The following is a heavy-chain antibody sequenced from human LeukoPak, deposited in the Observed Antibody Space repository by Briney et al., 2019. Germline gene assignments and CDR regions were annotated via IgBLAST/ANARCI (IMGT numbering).Heavy chain of an antibody. Sequence: GGSLRLSCAASGFTFSSYSMNWVRQAPGKGLEWVSSISSSSSYIYYADSVKGRFTISRDNSKNTLYLQMNSLRAEDTAVYYCAKDRPRNFWSDYWGQGTLVTVSS. CDR3: AKDRPRNFWSDY. V-gene: IGHV3-21*04. CDR1: GFTFSSYS. CDR2: ISSSSSYI. J-gene: IGHJ4*02. D-gene: IGHD3-3*01.